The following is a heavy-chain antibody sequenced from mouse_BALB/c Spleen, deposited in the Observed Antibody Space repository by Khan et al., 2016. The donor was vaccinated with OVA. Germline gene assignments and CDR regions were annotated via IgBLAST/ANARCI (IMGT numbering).Heavy chain of an antibody. Sequence: QVPLQPSGPELVKPGASVKMSCKASGYTFTDYLISWVKQRTGQGLEWIGEIYPGSGYTYYNEKFKGKATLTSDKSSNTAYMQLSSLTSEDSAVYFWARAGYGGFAYWGQGTLVTVSA. D-gene: IGHD3-2*02. CDR2: IYPGSGYT. V-gene: IGHV1-81*01. CDR3: ARAGYGGFAY. CDR1: GYTFTDYL. J-gene: IGHJ3*01.